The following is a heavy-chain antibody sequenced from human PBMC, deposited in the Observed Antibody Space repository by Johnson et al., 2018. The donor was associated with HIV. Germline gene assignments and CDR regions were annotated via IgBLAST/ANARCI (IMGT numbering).Heavy chain of an antibody. CDR2: IRYDGSNK. Sequence: VQLMESGGGVVQPGGSLRLSCAASGFTFSSYGMHWVRQAPGKGLEWVAIIRYDGSNKYYADSVKGRFTISRDDSKSTLNLQMNSLRAEDTAVYYCAKDSERGYSYGWCGFDIWGQGTMVTVSS. J-gene: IGHJ3*02. CDR1: GFTFSSYG. CDR3: AKDSERGYSYGWCGFDI. D-gene: IGHD5-18*01. V-gene: IGHV3-30*02.